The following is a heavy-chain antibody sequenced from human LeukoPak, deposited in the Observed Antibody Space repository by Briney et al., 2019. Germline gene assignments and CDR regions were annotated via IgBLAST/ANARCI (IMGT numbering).Heavy chain of an antibody. Sequence: SETLSLTCTVSGVSTSSSSYYWGCIRQPPRNGLEWTVSIYYSGITYYNPSLKRPPTISVRPSKHQFSLKLSSVTAAHTAVYYCARVRLWFGELPADDYWGQGTLVTVSS. D-gene: IGHD3-10*01. V-gene: IGHV4-39*07. CDR3: ARVRLWFGELPADDY. J-gene: IGHJ4*02. CDR2: IYYSGIT. CDR1: GVSTSSSSYY.